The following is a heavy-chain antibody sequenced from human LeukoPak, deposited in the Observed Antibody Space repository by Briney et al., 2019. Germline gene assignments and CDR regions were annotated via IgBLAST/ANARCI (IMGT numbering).Heavy chain of an antibody. CDR3: AKFNDYGDYGGTFDY. D-gene: IGHD4-17*01. J-gene: IGHJ4*02. CDR1: GFTFDDYA. V-gene: IGHV3-9*01. Sequence: GGSLRLSCAASGFTFDDYAMHWVRQAPGKGLEWVSGISWNSGSIGYADSVKGRFTISRDNAKNSLYLQVNSLRAEDTALYYCAKFNDYGDYGGTFDYWGQGTLVTVSS. CDR2: ISWNSGSI.